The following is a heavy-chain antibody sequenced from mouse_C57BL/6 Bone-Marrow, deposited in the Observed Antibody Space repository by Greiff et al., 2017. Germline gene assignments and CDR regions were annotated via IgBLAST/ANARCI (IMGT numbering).Heavy chain of an antibody. CDR2: INPNNGGT. D-gene: IGHD1-1*01. Sequence: EVQLQQSGPELVKPGASVKISCKASGYTFTDYYMNWVKQSHGKSLEWIGDINPNNGGTSYNQKLKGKATLTVDNSSSTAYMELRSLTSEYSSFYYCAIDYSGSSWYFYYWCQGTILTVSS. CDR1: GYTFTDYY. CDR3: AIDYSGSSWYFYY. J-gene: IGHJ2*01. V-gene: IGHV1-26*01.